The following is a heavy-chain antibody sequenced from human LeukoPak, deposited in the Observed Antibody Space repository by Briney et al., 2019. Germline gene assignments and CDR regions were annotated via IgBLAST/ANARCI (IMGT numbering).Heavy chain of an antibody. CDR3: ARDLTAVAIHY. D-gene: IGHD4-23*01. CDR2: IYSGGST. CDR1: GFTFSNYA. J-gene: IGHJ4*02. Sequence: GGSLRLSCAASGFTFSNYAMSWVRQAPGKGLEWVSAIYSGGSTYHADSVKGRSTISRDNSKNTLYLQMNSLRAEDTAVYYCARDLTAVAIHYWGQGTLVTVSS. V-gene: IGHV3-66*01.